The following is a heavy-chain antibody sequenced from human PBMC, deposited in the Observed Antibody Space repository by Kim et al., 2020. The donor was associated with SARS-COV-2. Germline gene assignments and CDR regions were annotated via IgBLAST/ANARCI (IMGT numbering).Heavy chain of an antibody. CDR2: ISYDGSNK. Sequence: GGSLRLSCAASGFTFSSYAMHWVRQAPGKGLEWVAVISYDGSNKYYADSVKGRFTISRDNSKNTLYLQMNSLRAEDTAVYYCARGAWVAVHGRSFDYWGQGTLVTVSS. D-gene: IGHD6-19*01. CDR1: GFTFSSYA. J-gene: IGHJ4*02. CDR3: ARGAWVAVHGRSFDY. V-gene: IGHV3-30*04.